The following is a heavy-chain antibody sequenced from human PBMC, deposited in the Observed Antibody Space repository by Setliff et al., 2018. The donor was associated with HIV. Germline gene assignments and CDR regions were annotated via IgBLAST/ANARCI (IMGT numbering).Heavy chain of an antibody. Sequence: PGGSLRLSCAASGFTFSNAWMSWVRQAPGKGLEWVGRISSSSSSIYHADSVKGRFTISRDNAKNTLYLQMNRLRAEDTALYYCVRGPQFRPHWGQGTLVTVSS. V-gene: IGHV3-48*01. CDR2: ISSSSSSI. J-gene: IGHJ4*02. CDR1: GFTFSNAW. CDR3: VRGPQFRPH.